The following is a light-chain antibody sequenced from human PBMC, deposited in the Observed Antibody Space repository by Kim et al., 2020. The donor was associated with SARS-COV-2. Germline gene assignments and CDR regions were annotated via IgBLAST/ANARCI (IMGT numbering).Light chain of an antibody. CDR1: SSDVGSHNL. CDR3: CSYVGGSSWV. V-gene: IGLV2-23*02. CDR2: EVN. Sequence: QPALTQPASVAGSPGQSITISCTGTSSDVGSHNLVSWYQQYPGKAPKLMMYEVNKRPSGVSNRFSGSKSGNTASLTISGLQTEDEADYYCCSYVGGSSWVFGGGTQLTVL. J-gene: IGLJ3*02.